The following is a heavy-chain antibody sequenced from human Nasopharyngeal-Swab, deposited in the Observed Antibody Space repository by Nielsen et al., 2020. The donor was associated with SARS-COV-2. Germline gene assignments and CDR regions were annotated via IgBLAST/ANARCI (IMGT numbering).Heavy chain of an antibody. CDR2: INPSGGST. CDR3: ARVSRGLMVYAMGDLDY. D-gene: IGHD2-8*01. CDR1: GYTFTSYY. Sequence: ASVNVSCKASGYTFTSYYMHWVRQAPGQGLEWMGIINPSGGSTSYAQKFQGRVTMTRDTSTSTVYMELSSLRSEDTAVYYCARVSRGLMVYAMGDLDYWGQGTLVTVSS. V-gene: IGHV1-46*01. J-gene: IGHJ4*02.